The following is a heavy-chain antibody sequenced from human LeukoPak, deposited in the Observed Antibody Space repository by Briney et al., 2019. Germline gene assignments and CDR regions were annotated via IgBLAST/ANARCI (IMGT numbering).Heavy chain of an antibody. J-gene: IGHJ4*02. CDR1: GFIFSTYD. V-gene: IGHV3-30*18. CDR3: ANEIRPNDY. Sequence: GGSLRLSCAASGFIFSTYDMHWVRQAPGKGLEWVAVISYDGSNKYYADSVKGRFTISRDNSKNTLYLQMNSLRAEDTAVYYCANEIRPNDYWGQGTQVTVSS. CDR2: ISYDGSNK. D-gene: IGHD4-17*01.